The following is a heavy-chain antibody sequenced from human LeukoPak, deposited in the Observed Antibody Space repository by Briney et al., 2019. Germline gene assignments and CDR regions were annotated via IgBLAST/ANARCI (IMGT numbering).Heavy chain of an antibody. CDR2: INPGSGAT. CDR1: GYAFSAYP. CDR3: ARALVRGVIMPANY. V-gene: IGHV1-2*02. Sequence: ASVKVSCKASGYAFSAYPLHWVRQAPGQGPEWMGWINPGSGATEYAQKFQGRFTMTRDTSIDTAYIELNSLTSDDTALYFCARALVRGVIMPANYWGQGTLVTVSS. D-gene: IGHD3-10*02. J-gene: IGHJ4*02.